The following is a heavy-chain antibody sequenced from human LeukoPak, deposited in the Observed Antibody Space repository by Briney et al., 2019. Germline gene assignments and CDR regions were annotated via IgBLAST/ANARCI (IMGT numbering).Heavy chain of an antibody. Sequence: PGGPLRLSCAASGFIFSSYWMSWVRQAPGKGEEGVAIIKEDGRAKYYVDSVRGLSTIPKKNEKNALHPKMNSMSDEDNAVYYCARLTTSGYFDEWGQGTLVTVSS. CDR3: ARLTTSGYFDE. CDR1: GFIFSSYW. D-gene: IGHD1-1*01. V-gene: IGHV3-7*04. J-gene: IGHJ4*02. CDR2: IKEDGRAK.